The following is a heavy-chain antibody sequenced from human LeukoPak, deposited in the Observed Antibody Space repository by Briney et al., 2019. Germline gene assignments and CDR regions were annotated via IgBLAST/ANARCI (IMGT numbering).Heavy chain of an antibody. CDR1: RFTFSSYS. J-gene: IGHJ5*02. CDR2: ISSSGSYI. V-gene: IGHV3-21*01. Sequence: GGSLRLSCAASRFTFSSYSMNWVRQAPEKGLEWVSSISSSGSYIYYADSVKGRFTISRDNAKNSLYLQMNSLRAEDTAVYYCARDDYEHWFDPWGQGTLVTVSS. CDR3: ARDDYEHWFDP. D-gene: IGHD3-16*01.